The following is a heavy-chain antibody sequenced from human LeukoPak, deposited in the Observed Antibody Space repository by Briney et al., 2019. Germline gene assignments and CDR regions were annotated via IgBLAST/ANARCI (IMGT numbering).Heavy chain of an antibody. V-gene: IGHV4-59*01. CDR2: IYYSGST. D-gene: IGHD6-6*01. Sequence: PSETLSLTCTVSGGSISSYYWSWIRQPPGKGLEWLGYIYYSGSTNYNPSLKSRVTISVDTSKNQFSLKLSSVTAADTAVYYCARVTAELYSSSSFLRWQVDDAFDIWGQGTMVTVSS. CDR1: GGSISSYY. CDR3: ARVTAELYSSSSFLRWQVDDAFDI. J-gene: IGHJ3*02.